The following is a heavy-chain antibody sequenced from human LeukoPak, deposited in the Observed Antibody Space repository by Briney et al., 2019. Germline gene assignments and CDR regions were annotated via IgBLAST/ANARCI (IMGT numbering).Heavy chain of an antibody. D-gene: IGHD3-22*01. V-gene: IGHV1-69*13. J-gene: IGHJ4*02. CDR2: IIPIFGTA. CDR3: AKVRGSMIVGPCIDY. Sequence: SVKVSCKASGGTFSSYAISWVRQAPGQGLEWMGGIIPIFGTANYAQKFQGRVTITADESTSTAYMELSSLRSEDTAVYYCAKVRGSMIVGPCIDYWGQGTLVTVSS. CDR1: GGTFSSYA.